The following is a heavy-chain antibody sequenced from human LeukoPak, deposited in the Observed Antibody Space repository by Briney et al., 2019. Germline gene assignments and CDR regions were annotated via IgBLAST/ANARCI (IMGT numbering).Heavy chain of an antibody. V-gene: IGHV4-30-4*08. J-gene: IGHJ5*02. Sequence: SETLSLTCTVSGGSISSGDYYWSWIRQPPGKGLEWIGYIYYSGSTYYNPSLKSRVTISVDTSKNQFSVKLSSVTAADTAVYYCARVGNWNDRGMGFDPWGQGTLVTVSS. CDR2: IYYSGST. D-gene: IGHD1-20*01. CDR3: ARVGNWNDRGMGFDP. CDR1: GGSISSGDYY.